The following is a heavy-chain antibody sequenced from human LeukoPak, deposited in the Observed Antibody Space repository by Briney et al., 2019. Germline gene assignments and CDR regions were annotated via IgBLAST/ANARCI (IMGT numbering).Heavy chain of an antibody. CDR3: ARLFIAAVGGWFDP. V-gene: IGHV4-39*01. CDR2: IYYSGST. CDR1: GGSISSSSYY. D-gene: IGHD6-13*01. Sequence: PSETLSLTCTVSGGSISSSSYYWGWIRQPPGKGLEWIGSIYYSGSTYYNPSLKSRVTISVDTSKNQFSLKLSSVTAADTAVYYCARLFIAAVGGWFDPWGQGTLVTVSS. J-gene: IGHJ5*02.